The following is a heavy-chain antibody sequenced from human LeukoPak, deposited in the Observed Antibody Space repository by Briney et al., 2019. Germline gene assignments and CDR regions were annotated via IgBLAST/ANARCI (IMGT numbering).Heavy chain of an antibody. J-gene: IGHJ3*02. Sequence: GGSLRLSCAASGFGFSRYNMNWVRQAPGKGLEWVSFISSSSSLISYADSVKGRFTISRDNAKNTLYLQMNSLRAEDTAVYYCARDPPRSVGASDIWGQGTMVTVSS. CDR3: ARDPPRSVGASDI. V-gene: IGHV3-21*04. CDR2: ISSSSSLI. D-gene: IGHD1-26*01. CDR1: GFGFSRYN.